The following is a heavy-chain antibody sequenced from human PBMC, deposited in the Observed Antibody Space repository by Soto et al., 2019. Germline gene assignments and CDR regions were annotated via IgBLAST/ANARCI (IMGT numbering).Heavy chain of an antibody. CDR3: AREVFCSSSSCQVRYGMDV. D-gene: IGHD2-2*01. CDR1: GFTVSSHY. CDR2: INSGGST. Sequence: GGSLRLSCAPSGFTVSSHYMSWVRQAPGKGLEWVSVINSGGSTYYADSVKDRFTISRDHSRNTLYLQMNSLRVEDAAVYYCAREVFCSSSSCQVRYGMDVWGQGTTVTVSS. V-gene: IGHV3-53*01. J-gene: IGHJ6*02.